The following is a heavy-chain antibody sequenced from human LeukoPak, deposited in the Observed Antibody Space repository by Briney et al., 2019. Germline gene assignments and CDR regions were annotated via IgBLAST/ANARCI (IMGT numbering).Heavy chain of an antibody. Sequence: GVSLRLSCAASGFTFSSYAMSWVRQAPGKGLEWVSAINGSGGGTSYADSVKGRFTISRDNSKNTLYLQMNSLGAEDTALYYCAKGTSAGNRYYFDSWGQGTLVTVSS. CDR1: GFTFSSYA. CDR2: INGSGGGT. D-gene: IGHD1-26*01. J-gene: IGHJ4*02. V-gene: IGHV3-23*01. CDR3: AKGTSAGNRYYFDS.